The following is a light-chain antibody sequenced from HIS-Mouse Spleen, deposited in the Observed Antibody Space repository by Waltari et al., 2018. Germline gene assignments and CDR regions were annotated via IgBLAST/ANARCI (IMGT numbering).Light chain of an antibody. CDR1: SSDVGSYNL. V-gene: IGLV2-23*01. J-gene: IGLJ3*02. CDR2: EGS. CDR3: CSYAGSSTWV. Sequence: QSALTQPASVSGSPGQSITISCTGTSSDVGSYNLVSWYQQHPGKAPKLMIYEGSKRPSGVSNRFSGSKSGNTASLTISGLQAEDEADYYCCSYAGSSTWVFGGG.